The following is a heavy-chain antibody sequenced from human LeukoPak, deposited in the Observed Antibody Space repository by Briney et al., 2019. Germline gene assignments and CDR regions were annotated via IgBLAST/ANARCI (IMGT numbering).Heavy chain of an antibody. V-gene: IGHV4-34*01. Sequence: SETLSLTCAVYGGSFSGYYWSWIRQPPGKGLEWIGEINYSGSTNYNPSLKSRVTISVDTSKNQFSLKLSSVTAADTAVYYCASHHYDFWSGYYIDYWGQGTLVTVSS. J-gene: IGHJ4*02. CDR1: GGSFSGYY. CDR2: INYSGST. CDR3: ASHHYDFWSGYYIDY. D-gene: IGHD3-3*01.